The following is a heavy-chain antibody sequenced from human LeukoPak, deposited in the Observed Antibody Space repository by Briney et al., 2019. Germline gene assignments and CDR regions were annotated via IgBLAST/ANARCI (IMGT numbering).Heavy chain of an antibody. CDR1: GFTFSSYA. D-gene: IGHD1-7*01. CDR2: ISGSGGST. Sequence: PGGSVRLSCAASGFTFSSYAMSWVRQAPGKGLVWVSAISGSGGSTYYADPVKGRFTISRDNSKNTLYLQMNSLRAEDTAVYYCAKAHSPRKTIDYWGQGTLVTVSS. CDR3: AKAHSPRKTIDY. J-gene: IGHJ4*02. V-gene: IGHV3-23*01.